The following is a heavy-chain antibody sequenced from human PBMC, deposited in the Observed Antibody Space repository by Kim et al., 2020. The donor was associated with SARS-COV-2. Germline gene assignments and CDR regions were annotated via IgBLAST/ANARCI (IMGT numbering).Heavy chain of an antibody. V-gene: IGHV4-59*08. CDR3: ARQYSSSWYPFDAFDI. D-gene: IGHD6-13*01. J-gene: IGHJ3*02. Sequence: PNSRVTSSVDTSKNQFSLKLSSVTAADTAVYYCARQYSSSWYPFDAFDIWGQGTMVTVSS.